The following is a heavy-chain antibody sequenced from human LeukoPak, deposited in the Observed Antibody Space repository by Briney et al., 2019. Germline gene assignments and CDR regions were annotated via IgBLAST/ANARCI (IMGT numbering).Heavy chain of an antibody. V-gene: IGHV1-69*04. CDR2: IIPILGIA. CDR3: ARPSRFMTTVTKRAFDI. CDR1: GGTFSSYA. J-gene: IGHJ3*02. Sequence: SVKVSCKASGGTFSSYAISWVRQAPGQGLEWMGRIIPILGIANYAQKFQGRVTITADKSTSTAYMELSSLRSEDTAVYYCARPSRFMTTVTKRAFDIWGQGTMVTVSS. D-gene: IGHD4-17*01.